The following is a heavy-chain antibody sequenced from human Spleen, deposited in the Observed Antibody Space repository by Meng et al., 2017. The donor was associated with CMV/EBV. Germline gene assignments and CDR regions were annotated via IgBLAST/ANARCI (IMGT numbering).Heavy chain of an antibody. Sequence: QVQLQESGPGLVKPSGTLSLTCAVSGGSISSSNLWTWVRQVPGKGLEWIGEIYHSGSTNYNPSLKSRVTISVDKFKNQFSLKLGSVTAADTAVYYCARIERRRILKYCGSDCSTTGYWGQRTLVTVSS. D-gene: IGHD2-21*02. V-gene: IGHV4-4*02. CDR2: IYHSGST. J-gene: IGHJ4*02. CDR3: ARIERRRILKYCGSDCSTTGY. CDR1: GGSISSSNL.